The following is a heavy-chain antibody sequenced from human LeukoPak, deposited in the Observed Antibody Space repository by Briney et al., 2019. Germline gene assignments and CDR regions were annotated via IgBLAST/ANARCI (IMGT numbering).Heavy chain of an antibody. Sequence: PSETLSLTCTVSGGSISSGDYYWTWIRQPPGKGLEWIGYIYYSGSTYYNPSLRSRVTMSVDTSKNQFSLKLSSMTAADTAVYYCVREWDYYGSGGYVRGQGTLVTVSS. CDR1: GGSISSGDYY. CDR2: IYYSGST. J-gene: IGHJ4*02. V-gene: IGHV4-30-4*01. D-gene: IGHD3-10*01. CDR3: VREWDYYGSGGYV.